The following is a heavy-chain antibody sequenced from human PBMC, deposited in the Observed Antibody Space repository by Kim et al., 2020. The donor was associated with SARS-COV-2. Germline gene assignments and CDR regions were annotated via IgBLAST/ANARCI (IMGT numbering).Heavy chain of an antibody. CDR3: AREDSRSSHFDY. CDR1: GFTFGSYW. Sequence: GGSLRLSCAASGFTFGSYWMTWVRQAPGKGLEWVANIKEDGSEKHYVDSLESRFTISRDNAKNSLFLQMSRLSADDTAVYYCAREDSRSSHFDYWGQGALVTVSS. V-gene: IGHV3-7*03. D-gene: IGHD6-6*01. CDR2: IKEDGSEK. J-gene: IGHJ4*02.